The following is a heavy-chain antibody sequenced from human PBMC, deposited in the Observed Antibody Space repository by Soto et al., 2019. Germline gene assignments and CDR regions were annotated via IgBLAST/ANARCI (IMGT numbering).Heavy chain of an antibody. D-gene: IGHD6-25*01. Sequence: PGGSLRLSCAASGFTFNNYGMHWVRQAPGKGLEWVTVISYDGSEKYSADSVKGRFTMSRDNYENTVYLQMNSLRPEDTAVYYCAKDQRKQRVQGGLSYFYYYGMDVWGQGTTVTVSS. CDR1: GFTFNNYG. J-gene: IGHJ6*02. CDR2: ISYDGSEK. V-gene: IGHV3-30*18. CDR3: AKDQRKQRVQGGLSYFYYYGMDV.